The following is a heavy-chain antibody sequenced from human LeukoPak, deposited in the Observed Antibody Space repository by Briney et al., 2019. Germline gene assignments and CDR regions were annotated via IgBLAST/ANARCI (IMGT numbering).Heavy chain of an antibody. Sequence: SETLSLTCTVSGDPISSGSYYWSWMRQPAGKGLEWIGRIYTSGSTNYNPSLKSRVTITVDTSKNQFSLKLSSVTAADTAVYYCAREADPLDSGWYSYYYYYMDVWGKGTTVTVSS. CDR3: AREADPLDSGWYSYYYYYMDV. V-gene: IGHV4-61*02. J-gene: IGHJ6*03. CDR2: IYTSGST. CDR1: GDPISSGSYY. D-gene: IGHD6-19*01.